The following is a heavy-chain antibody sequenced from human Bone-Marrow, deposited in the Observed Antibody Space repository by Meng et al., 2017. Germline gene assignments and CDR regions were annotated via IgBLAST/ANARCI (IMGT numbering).Heavy chain of an antibody. J-gene: IGHJ4*02. CDR3: ARGVVGAPCD. CDR1: GYNFPDYW. V-gene: IGHV1-18*04. D-gene: IGHD1-26*01. CDR2: ISAYNGNT. Sequence: QVQLVQSGAEVKKPGASVKVSCKPSGYNFPDYWLHWVRRAPGQGLEWMGWISAYNGNTNYAQKLQGRVTMTTDTSTSTAYMELRSLRSDDTAVYYCARGVVGAPCDWGQGTLVTVSS.